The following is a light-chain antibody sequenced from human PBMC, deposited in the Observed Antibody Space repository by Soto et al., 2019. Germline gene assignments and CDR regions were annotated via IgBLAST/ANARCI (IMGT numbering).Light chain of an antibody. CDR1: QSVDSN. V-gene: IGKV3D-15*02. J-gene: IGKJ1*01. CDR3: QQYGRSPET. CDR2: GAS. Sequence: EIVMTQSPATLSVSPGDGATLSCRASQSVDSNLAWYQQKPGQTPRLLIYGASTRPTGIPARFSGSGSGTDFTLTISRLEPEDFAVYYCQQYGRSPETFGQGTKVDIK.